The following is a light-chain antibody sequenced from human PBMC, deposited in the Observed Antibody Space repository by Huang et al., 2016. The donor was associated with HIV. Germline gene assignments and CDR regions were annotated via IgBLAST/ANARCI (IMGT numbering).Light chain of an antibody. V-gene: IGKV3-11*01. CDR1: QSVSTY. J-gene: IGKJ2*01. CDR2: DAS. Sequence: EIVLTQSPATLSLSPGERAPLSCRASQSVSTYLAWYQQKPGQAPRLLIYDASNRATGIPARFSGSGSGTDFTLTISNLEPEDFAVYYCQQRSNWPPMYTFGQGTKLEIK. CDR3: QQRSNWPPMYT.